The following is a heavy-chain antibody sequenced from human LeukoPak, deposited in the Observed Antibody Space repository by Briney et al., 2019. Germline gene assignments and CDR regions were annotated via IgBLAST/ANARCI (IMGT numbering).Heavy chain of an antibody. D-gene: IGHD3-10*01. V-gene: IGHV4-34*01. J-gene: IGHJ4*02. CDR1: GGSFSGYY. Sequence: SETLSLTCAVYGGSFSGYYWSWIRQPPGKGLEWIGGINHSGSTNYNPSLKSRVTISVDTSKNQFSLRLSSVTAADTAVYYCARGLVRGVISMGYWGQGTLVTVSS. CDR2: INHSGST. CDR3: ARGLVRGVISMGY.